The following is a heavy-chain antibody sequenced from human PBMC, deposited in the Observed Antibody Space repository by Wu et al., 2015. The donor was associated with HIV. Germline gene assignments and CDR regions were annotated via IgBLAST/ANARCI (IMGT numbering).Heavy chain of an antibody. V-gene: IGHV1-18*01. Sequence: QAQLVQSGAEVKKPGTSVKVSCQASGYTFPSFGVSWVRQAPGQGLEWMGWIGSHDGATNYSQKLQGRVTMSTDTSINTAYMELRSLRSDDTAVYYCARDRWDIAAFLDYWGQGMLVTVSS. D-gene: IGHD6-13*01. CDR3: ARDRWDIAAFLDY. J-gene: IGHJ4*02. CDR2: IGSHDGAT. CDR1: GYTFPSFG.